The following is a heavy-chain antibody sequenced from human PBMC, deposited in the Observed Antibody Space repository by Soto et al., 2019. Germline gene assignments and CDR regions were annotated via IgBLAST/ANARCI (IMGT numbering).Heavy chain of an antibody. CDR3: TLSYGDSYYYYYGMDV. V-gene: IGHV5-51*01. Sequence: PGESLKISCVGSVFSFSRYTVGWVRQVPGKGLEWMGVIHPGDSDTIYSPSFQGQVTISADKSISTAYLQWSSLKASDTAMYYCTLSYGDSYYYYYGMDVWGQGTTVTVSS. CDR2: IHPGDSDT. J-gene: IGHJ6*02. CDR1: VFSFSRYT. D-gene: IGHD4-17*01.